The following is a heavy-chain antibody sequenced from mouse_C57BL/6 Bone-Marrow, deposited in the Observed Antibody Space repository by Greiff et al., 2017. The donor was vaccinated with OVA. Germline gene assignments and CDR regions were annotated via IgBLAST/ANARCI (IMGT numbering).Heavy chain of an antibody. J-gene: IGHJ4*01. Sequence: DVHLVESGGGLVQPGGSLKLSCAASGFTFSDYYMYWVRQTPEKRLEWVAYISNGGGSTYYPDTVKGRFTISRDNAKNTLYLQMSRLKSEDTAMYYCARQGGYYVYAMDYWGQGTSVTVSS. D-gene: IGHD2-3*01. CDR3: ARQGGYYVYAMDY. CDR1: GFTFSDYY. CDR2: ISNGGGST. V-gene: IGHV5-12*01.